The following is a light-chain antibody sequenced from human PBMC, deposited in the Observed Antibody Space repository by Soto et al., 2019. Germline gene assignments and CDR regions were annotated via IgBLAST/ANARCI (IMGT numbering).Light chain of an antibody. J-gene: IGLJ3*02. CDR1: SSNIGAGYD. Sequence: QSVLTQPPSVSGAPGQRVTISCTGSSSNIGAGYDVHWYQQLPGTAPKLLIYGNSNRPSGVPDRFSGSKSGTSASLAITGLQAEDEADYYCQSYDGSLSGSRVFGGGTKLTVL. CDR2: GNS. CDR3: QSYDGSLSGSRV. V-gene: IGLV1-40*01.